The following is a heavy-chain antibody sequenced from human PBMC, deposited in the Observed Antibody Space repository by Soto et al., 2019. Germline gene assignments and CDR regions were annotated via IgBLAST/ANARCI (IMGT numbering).Heavy chain of an antibody. CDR1: GFTISSYA. V-gene: IGHV3-23*01. CDR3: ASIFRWKFFDY. Sequence: EAQLLESGGGLVQPGGSLRLSCAASGFTISSYAMSWVRQAPGKGLEWVSAISGSGGSTYYADSVKGRFTISRDNSRNTLYLQMNSLRAEDTALYYCASIFRWKFFDYWGQGTLVTVSS. J-gene: IGHJ4*02. CDR2: ISGSGGST. D-gene: IGHD1-1*01.